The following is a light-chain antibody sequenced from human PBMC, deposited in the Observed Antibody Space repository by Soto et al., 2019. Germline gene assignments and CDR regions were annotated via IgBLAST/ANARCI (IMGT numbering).Light chain of an antibody. CDR2: GAS. CDR3: QQYGSSPSCT. CDR1: QSVGSSY. Sequence: EIVLTQSPGTLSLSPGERATLSCRASQSVGSSYLAWYQQKPGQAPRLLIYGASSRATGIPDRFSGSGSVTDFTRTISRLEPEDFAVYYCQQYGSSPSCTFGQGTKLEIK. J-gene: IGKJ2*02. V-gene: IGKV3-20*01.